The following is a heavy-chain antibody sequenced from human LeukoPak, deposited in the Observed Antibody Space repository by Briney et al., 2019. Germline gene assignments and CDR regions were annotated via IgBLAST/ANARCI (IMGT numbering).Heavy chain of an antibody. CDR1: GYTFTSYG. J-gene: IGHJ6*03. CDR3: AREYGDYYYYYYMDV. V-gene: IGHV1-18*01. Sequence: ASVKVSCKASGYTFTSYGISWVRQAPGQGLEWMGWISAYNGNTNYAQKLQGRVTMTTDISTSTAYMELRSLRSDDTAVYYCAREYGDYYYYYYMDVWGKGTTVTVSS. D-gene: IGHD4-17*01. CDR2: ISAYNGNT.